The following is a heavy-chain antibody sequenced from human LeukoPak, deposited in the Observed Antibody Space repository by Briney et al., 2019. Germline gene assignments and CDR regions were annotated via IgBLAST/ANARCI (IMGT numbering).Heavy chain of an antibody. V-gene: IGHV3-7*01. CDR3: AKIGTHFDFDS. CDR2: INQGGIEK. CDR1: GFTFSSSW. D-gene: IGHD1-26*01. Sequence: PGGSLRLSCAASGFTFSSSWMSWVRQAPGKGLEWVANINQGGIEKYYVDSVKGRFTISRDNAKNSLYLQMNSLSPEDTAVYYCAKIGTHFDFDSWGQGTQVTVSS. J-gene: IGHJ4*02.